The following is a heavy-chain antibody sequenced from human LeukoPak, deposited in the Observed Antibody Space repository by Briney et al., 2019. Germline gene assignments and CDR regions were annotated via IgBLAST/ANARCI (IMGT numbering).Heavy chain of an antibody. V-gene: IGHV1-24*01. Sequence: ASVKVSCKVSGYTLTELSMHWVRQAPGKGLEWMGGFDPEDGETIYAQKFQGRVTMTEDTSTDTAYMELSSLRSEDTAVYYCALTGPDDYGMDVWGQGTTVTVSS. D-gene: IGHD4/OR15-4a*01. J-gene: IGHJ6*02. CDR2: FDPEDGET. CDR1: GYTLTELS. CDR3: ALTGPDDYGMDV.